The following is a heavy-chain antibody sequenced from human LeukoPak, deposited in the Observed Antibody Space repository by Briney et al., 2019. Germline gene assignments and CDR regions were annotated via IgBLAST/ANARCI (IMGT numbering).Heavy chain of an antibody. D-gene: IGHD2-2*01. Sequence: SETLSLTCAVSGYSISSGYYWGWIRQPPGKGLEWIGSIYHSGSTYYNPSLKSRVTISVDTSKNQFSLKLNSVTAADTSLSYCARHVVPAAQSSYMDVWGKGTTVTVSS. J-gene: IGHJ6*03. V-gene: IGHV4-38-2*01. CDR2: IYHSGST. CDR1: GYSISSGYY. CDR3: ARHVVPAAQSSYMDV.